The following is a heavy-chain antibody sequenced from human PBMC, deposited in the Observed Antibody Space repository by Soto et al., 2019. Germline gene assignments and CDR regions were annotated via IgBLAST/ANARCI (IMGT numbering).Heavy chain of an antibody. CDR2: LIPIFGTA. CDR3: ARHGGRHSGGIDY. Sequence: QVQLVQSGAEVKKPGSSVKVSCKASGGTFSSYSINWVRQAPGQGLEWMGELIPIFGTATYAQKFQGRVTITADESTSTAYMELSSLRSEDTAVYYCARHGGRHSGGIDYWGQGTLVTVSS. J-gene: IGHJ4*02. V-gene: IGHV1-69*01. D-gene: IGHD1-26*01. CDR1: GGTFSSYS.